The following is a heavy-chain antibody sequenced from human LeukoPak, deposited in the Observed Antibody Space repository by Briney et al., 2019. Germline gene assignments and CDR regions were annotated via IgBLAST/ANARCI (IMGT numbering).Heavy chain of an antibody. CDR1: GFSVTNNY. Sequence: GGSLRLSCAASGFSVTNNYITWVRQAPGKGLEWVSVMYTGGTPYYADSVKGRFTISRDNSKNTLFLQMNSLRAEDTAVYYCARGGYSSSWYHFDYWGQGTLVTVSS. J-gene: IGHJ4*02. D-gene: IGHD6-13*01. CDR2: MYTGGTP. V-gene: IGHV3-53*01. CDR3: ARGGYSSSWYHFDY.